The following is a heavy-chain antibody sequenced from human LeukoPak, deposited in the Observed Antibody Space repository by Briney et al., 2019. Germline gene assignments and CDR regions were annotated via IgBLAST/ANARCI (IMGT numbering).Heavy chain of an antibody. D-gene: IGHD1-14*01. V-gene: IGHV4-61*05. CDR3: ARHSTGVGMDV. CDR1: GGSISSSSYY. CDR2: IYYSGST. Sequence: SETLSLTCTVSGGSISSSSYYWSWIRQPPGKGLEWIGYIYYSGSTSYNPSLKSRVTISVDTSKNQFSLKLSSVTAADTAVYYCARHSTGVGMDVWGQGTTVTVSS. J-gene: IGHJ6*02.